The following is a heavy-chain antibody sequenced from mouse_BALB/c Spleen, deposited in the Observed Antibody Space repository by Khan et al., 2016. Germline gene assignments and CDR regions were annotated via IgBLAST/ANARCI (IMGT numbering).Heavy chain of an antibody. CDR1: GYPFSSYW. CDR2: ILPGSGST. J-gene: IGHJ2*01. V-gene: IGHV1-9*01. CDR3: ASRFYY. Sequence: QVQLKQSGAELMKPGASVKISCKATGYPFSSYWIEWVKQRPGHGLEWIGEILPGSGSTNYNEKFKGKATFTADTSSNPAYRQLSSVTSEESAGEYCASRFYYWGQGTTLTVAS.